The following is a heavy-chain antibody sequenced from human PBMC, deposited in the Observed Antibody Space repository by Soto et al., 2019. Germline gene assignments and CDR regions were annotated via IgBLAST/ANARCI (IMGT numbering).Heavy chain of an antibody. J-gene: IGHJ3*02. CDR2: ITGSGGRT. V-gene: IGHV3-23*01. Sequence: GGSLRLSCAASGFTFSSHVMSWVRQAPGKGLEWVSVITGSGGRTYYADSVKGRFTISRDNSKNTLYLQMNSLRAEDTAVYYCANLRDYYDCSGWGGGVFDIWGQGTTVTVSS. CDR1: GFTFSSHV. D-gene: IGHD3-22*01. CDR3: ANLRDYYDCSGWGGGVFDI.